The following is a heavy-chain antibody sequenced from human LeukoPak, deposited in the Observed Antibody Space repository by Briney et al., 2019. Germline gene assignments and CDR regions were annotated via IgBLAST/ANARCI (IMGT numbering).Heavy chain of an antibody. CDR2: FSGSGGST. V-gene: IGHV3-23*01. J-gene: IGHJ4*02. D-gene: IGHD5-24*01. Sequence: GGSLRLSCAASGFTFSTYAMSWVRLAPGKGLEWVSAFSGSGGSTYYADSVKGRFPIYRDNSKRTLYLQMNSLRAEDTAIYYCARSGYNRFDYWGQGTLVTVSS. CDR1: GFTFSTYA. CDR3: ARSGYNRFDY.